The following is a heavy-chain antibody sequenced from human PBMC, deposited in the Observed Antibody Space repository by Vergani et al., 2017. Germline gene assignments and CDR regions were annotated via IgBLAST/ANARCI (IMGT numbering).Heavy chain of an antibody. CDR3: ARDRYYLGSGSYPYFYYYGLDV. J-gene: IGHJ6*02. D-gene: IGHD3-10*01. CDR1: GFDFSSYI. V-gene: IGHV3-48*01. Sequence: VQLVESGGGVVQPGTSLRLSCVVSGFDFSSYIMNWVRQAPGKGLEWVSFVSTGTKSQSYAESVKGRFTISRDSAKSSLYLQMNSLRAEDTGVYYCARDRYYLGSGSYPYFYYYGLDVWGQGTAVTVSS. CDR2: VSTGTKSQ.